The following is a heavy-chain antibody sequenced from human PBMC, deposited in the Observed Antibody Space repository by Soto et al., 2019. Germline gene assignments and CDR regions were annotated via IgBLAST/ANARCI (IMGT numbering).Heavy chain of an antibody. CDR1: GDTFSFYT. Sequence: ASVKVSCKASGDTFSFYTINWVRQAPGLGLGWMGRVNPILSMSNYAQKFQGRVTMTADKSTSTAYMELSSLRSEDTAVYYCARDPCITRCPDYWGQGTLVTVSS. V-gene: IGHV1-69*04. D-gene: IGHD2-2*01. J-gene: IGHJ4*02. CDR3: ARDPCITRCPDY. CDR2: VNPILSMS.